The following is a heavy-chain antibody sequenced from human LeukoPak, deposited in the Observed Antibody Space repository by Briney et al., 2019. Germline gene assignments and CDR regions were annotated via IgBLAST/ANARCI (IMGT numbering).Heavy chain of an antibody. CDR3: AKDLYHLLSRGAAFDI. CDR1: RFTFSTYA. D-gene: IGHD2-2*01. V-gene: IGHV3-23*01. CDR2: ISGSGDST. Sequence: GGSLRLSCAASRFTFSTYAMSWVRQAPGKGLEWVSGISGSGDSTYYADSVKGRFTISRDNSKNTQFLQMKSLRAEDTAIYYCAKDLYHLLSRGAAFDIWGQGTTVTVSS. J-gene: IGHJ3*02.